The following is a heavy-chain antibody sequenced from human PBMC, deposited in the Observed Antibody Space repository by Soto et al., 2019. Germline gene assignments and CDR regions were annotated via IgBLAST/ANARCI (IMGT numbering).Heavy chain of an antibody. CDR1: GFTFSSYW. D-gene: IGHD3-22*01. Sequence: DVQLVESGGGLVQPGGSLRLSCAASGFTFSSYWMHWVRQAPGKGLVWVSRINSDGRSTRYADSVKGRFTLSRDNAKHTRYLQMNSLRAEDTDVYYCGRAMNIEYLGQGNMVNVS. CDR3: GRAMNIEY. V-gene: IGHV3-74*01. J-gene: IGHJ4*02. CDR2: INSDGRST.